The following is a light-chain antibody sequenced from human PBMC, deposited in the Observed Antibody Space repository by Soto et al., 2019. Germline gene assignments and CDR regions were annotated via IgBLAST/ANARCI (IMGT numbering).Light chain of an antibody. J-gene: IGKJ4*01. V-gene: IGKV3D-20*01. Sequence: DIVLMQSPGTLSLSPGESATLSCGASQSVSSSYLAWYQQKPGLAPRLLIYDASSRATGIPDRFSGSGSGTDFTLTISRLEPEDFAVYYCQQYGSSPLTFGGGTKVDI. CDR2: DAS. CDR1: QSVSSSY. CDR3: QQYGSSPLT.